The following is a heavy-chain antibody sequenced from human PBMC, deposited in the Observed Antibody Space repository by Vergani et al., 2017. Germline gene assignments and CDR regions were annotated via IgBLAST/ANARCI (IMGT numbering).Heavy chain of an antibody. D-gene: IGHD5-12*01. J-gene: IGHJ6*02. V-gene: IGHV3-23*01. CDR2: ISGCGGST. Sequence: EVQLLESGGDLVQPGGSLRLSCAASGFNFNHYAMNWVRQAPGKGLEWVSGISGCGGSTYYAGSVKGRFTISRDSSKNTLYRQMNSLSAGDTAVYYCAKSNPRNSGYDYLYYYHAMDVWGQGTTVTVSS. CDR3: AKSNPRNSGYDYLYYYHAMDV. CDR1: GFNFNHYA.